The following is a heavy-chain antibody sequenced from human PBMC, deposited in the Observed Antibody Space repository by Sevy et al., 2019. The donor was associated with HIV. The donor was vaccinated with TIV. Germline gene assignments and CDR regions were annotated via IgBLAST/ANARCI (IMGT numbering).Heavy chain of an antibody. J-gene: IGHJ4*02. CDR2: IKSKTYGGTT. Sequence: GGSLRLSCAASGFTFSDAWMSWVRQAPGKGLEWVARIKSKTYGGTTDDAAPVKGRFTISRDDSKNTLYLRINSLKTEDTAVYYCATDPTGDFYYLDYWGQGTLVTVSS. CDR1: GFTFSDAW. V-gene: IGHV3-15*01. CDR3: ATDPTGDFYYLDY. D-gene: IGHD7-27*01.